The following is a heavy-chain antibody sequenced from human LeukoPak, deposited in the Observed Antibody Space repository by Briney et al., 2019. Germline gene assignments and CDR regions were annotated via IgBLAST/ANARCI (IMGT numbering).Heavy chain of an antibody. CDR3: AREGGSYRPLDY. CDR1: GGSITQNNY. Sequence: SGTLSLTCDVSGGSITQNNYWTGGRQPPGKGLEWIGEVNLQGGTNYNPSLLRRVAISVDTSANHVSLQMTSVTAADTAVYYCAREGGSYRPLDYSGQGTLVTVSS. V-gene: IGHV4-4*02. D-gene: IGHD3-16*02. CDR2: VNLQGGT. J-gene: IGHJ4*02.